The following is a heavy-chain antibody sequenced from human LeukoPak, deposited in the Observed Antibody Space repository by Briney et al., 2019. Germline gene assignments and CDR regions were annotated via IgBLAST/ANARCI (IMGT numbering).Heavy chain of an antibody. CDR3: ARDFGAYGSGLGPRGWWYFDL. D-gene: IGHD3-10*01. CDR2: IKQDGSEK. Sequence: GGSLRLSCAASGFTFSSYWMSWVRQAPGKGLEWVANIKQDGSEKYYVDSVKGRFTISRDNAKNSLYLQMNSLRAEDTAVYYCARDFGAYGSGLGPRGWWYFDLWGRGTLVTVSS. J-gene: IGHJ2*01. V-gene: IGHV3-7*01. CDR1: GFTFSSYW.